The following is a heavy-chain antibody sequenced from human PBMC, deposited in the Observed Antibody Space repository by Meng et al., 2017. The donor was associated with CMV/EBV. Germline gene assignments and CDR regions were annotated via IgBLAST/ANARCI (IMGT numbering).Heavy chain of an antibody. CDR1: GFTLSSYA. V-gene: IGHV3-23*01. J-gene: IGHJ4*02. Sequence: GGSLRLSCAASGFTLSSYAMSWVRQAPGKGLEWVSAISGSGGSTYYADSVKGRFTISRDNSKNTLYLQMNSLRAEDTAVYYCAKGGSSGWIGRYWGQGTLVTVSS. CDR3: AKGGSSGWIGRY. D-gene: IGHD6-19*01. CDR2: ISGSGGST.